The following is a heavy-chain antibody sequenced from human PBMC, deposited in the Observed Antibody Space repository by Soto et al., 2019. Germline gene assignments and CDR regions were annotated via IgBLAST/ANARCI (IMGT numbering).Heavy chain of an antibody. J-gene: IGHJ5*02. CDR1: GYTFTSYD. Sequence: SVKVSCKASGYTFTSYDINWVRQATGQGLEWMGWMNPNSGNTGYAQKFQGRVTMTRNTSISTAYMELSSLRSEDTAVYYCARFSSSLDWFDPWGQGTLVTVYS. D-gene: IGHD6-6*01. V-gene: IGHV1-8*01. CDR2: MNPNSGNT. CDR3: ARFSSSLDWFDP.